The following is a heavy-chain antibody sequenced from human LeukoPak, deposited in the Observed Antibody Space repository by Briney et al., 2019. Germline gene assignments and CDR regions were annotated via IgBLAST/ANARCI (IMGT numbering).Heavy chain of an antibody. Sequence: GASVKVSCKASGGTFSSYAISWVRQAPGQGLEWMGGIIPIFGTANYARKFQGRVTITADKSTSTAYMELSSLRSEDTAVYYCARDHSYDYVCGSYRYTGFDYWGQGTLVTVSS. CDR3: ARDHSYDYVCGSYRYTGFDY. CDR2: IIPIFGTA. J-gene: IGHJ4*02. D-gene: IGHD3-16*02. CDR1: GGTFSSYA. V-gene: IGHV1-69*06.